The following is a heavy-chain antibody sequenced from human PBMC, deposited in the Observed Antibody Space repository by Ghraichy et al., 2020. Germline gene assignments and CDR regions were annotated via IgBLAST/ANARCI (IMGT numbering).Heavy chain of an antibody. CDR2: ITGSSITI. J-gene: IGHJ2*01. Sequence: GSLRLSCEGSGFSFSDYSMIWVRLTPRKALEWVSYITGSSITIFYTDSVKGRFTISRDNAKNSLYLQMNSLRAEDTAVYYCSRLPLPRRAAVGDWYFDLGGRGTLVTVSS. CDR1: GFSFSDYS. D-gene: IGHD6-13*01. CDR3: SRLPLPRRAAVGDWYFDL. V-gene: IGHV3-48*01.